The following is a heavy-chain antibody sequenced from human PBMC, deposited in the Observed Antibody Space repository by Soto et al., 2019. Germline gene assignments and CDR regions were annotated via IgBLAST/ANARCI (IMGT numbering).Heavy chain of an antibody. CDR3: AKDKGPYSSSWYLYAFDI. V-gene: IGHV3-9*01. CDR1: GFTFDDYA. Sequence: GGSLRLSCAASGFTFDDYAMHWVRQAPGKGLEWVSGISWNSGSIGYADSVKGRFTISRDNAKNSLYLQMNSLRAEDTALYYCAKDKGPYSSSWYLYAFDIWGQGTMVTVSS. CDR2: ISWNSGSI. D-gene: IGHD6-13*01. J-gene: IGHJ3*02.